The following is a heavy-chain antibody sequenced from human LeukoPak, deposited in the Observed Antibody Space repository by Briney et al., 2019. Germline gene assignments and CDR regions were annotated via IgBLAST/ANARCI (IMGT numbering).Heavy chain of an antibody. CDR1: GGSISSSNW. D-gene: IGHD6-19*01. Sequence: SGTLSLTCAVSGGSISSSNWWSWVRQPPGKGLEWIGEIYHSGSTNYNPSLKRRVTISVDKSKNQFSLKLSSVTAADTAVYYCARSGGIAVAGSFDYWGQGTLVTVSS. V-gene: IGHV4-4*02. J-gene: IGHJ4*02. CDR2: IYHSGST. CDR3: ARSGGIAVAGSFDY.